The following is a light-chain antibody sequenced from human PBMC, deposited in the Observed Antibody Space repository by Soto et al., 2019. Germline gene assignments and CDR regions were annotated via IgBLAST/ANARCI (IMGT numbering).Light chain of an antibody. CDR2: GNS. CDR3: QSYDSSLSGYV. CDR1: SSNIGAGYD. V-gene: IGLV1-40*01. Sequence: VLTQPPSVSGAPGQRVTISCTGSSSNIGAGYDVHWYQQLPGTTPKLLIYGNSNRPSGVPDRFSGSKSGTSASLAITGLQAEDEADYYCQSYDSSLSGYVFGTGTKVT. J-gene: IGLJ1*01.